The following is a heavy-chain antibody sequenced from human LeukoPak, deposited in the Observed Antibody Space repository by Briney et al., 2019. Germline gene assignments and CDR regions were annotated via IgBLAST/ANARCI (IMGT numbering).Heavy chain of an antibody. CDR3: ARDVEYSNIYFYYYIDV. CDR1: GFTFDDYD. D-gene: IGHD6-6*01. J-gene: IGHJ6*03. V-gene: IGHV3-20*04. Sequence: GGSLRLSCAASGFTFDDYDMSWVRQVPGKGLEWVSAINWNGASTGYADSVKGRFTISGDNAKNSLYLQMNSLSAEDTALYFCARDVEYSNIYFYYYIDVWGKGTTVTVSS. CDR2: INWNGAST.